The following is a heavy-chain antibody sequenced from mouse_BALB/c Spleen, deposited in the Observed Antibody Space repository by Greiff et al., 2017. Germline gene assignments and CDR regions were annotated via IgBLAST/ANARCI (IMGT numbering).Heavy chain of an antibody. CDR3: ARRNYGYAMDY. V-gene: IGHV1-7*01. Sequence: QVQLQQSGAELAKPGASVKISCKASGYTFTSYWMHWVKQRPGQGLEWIGYINPSTGYTEYNQKFKDKATLTADKSSSTAYMQLSSLTSEDSAVYYCARRNYGYAMDYWGQGTSVTVSS. D-gene: IGHD1-1*01. CDR2: INPSTGYT. CDR1: GYTFTSYW. J-gene: IGHJ4*01.